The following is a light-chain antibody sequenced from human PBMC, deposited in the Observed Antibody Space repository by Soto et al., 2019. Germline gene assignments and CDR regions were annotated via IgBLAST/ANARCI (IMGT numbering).Light chain of an antibody. CDR2: GAS. Sequence: EIVLTQSPGTLSLSPGERATLSCRASQSVSSSYLAWYQQKPGQAPRLLIYGASSRATGIPDRFSGSGSGTDFTLTISRLAPEDSAVYYCQQYGSSPWTFGQGTTVEIK. V-gene: IGKV3-20*01. CDR3: QQYGSSPWT. J-gene: IGKJ1*01. CDR1: QSVSSSY.